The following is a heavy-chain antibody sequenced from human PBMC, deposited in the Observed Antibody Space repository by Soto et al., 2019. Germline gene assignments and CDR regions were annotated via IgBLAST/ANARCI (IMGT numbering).Heavy chain of an antibody. Sequence: PSETLSLTCAVSGGSISGSNWWIWVRQPPGKGLEWIGEIYHSGSTNYNPSLKSRVTISVDKSQNQFSLKLSSVTAADTAVYYCAKAHYSSGWDSYNWFDPWGQGTLVTVSS. V-gene: IGHV4-4*02. J-gene: IGHJ5*02. CDR1: GGSISGSNW. CDR3: AKAHYSSGWDSYNWFDP. D-gene: IGHD6-19*01. CDR2: IYHSGST.